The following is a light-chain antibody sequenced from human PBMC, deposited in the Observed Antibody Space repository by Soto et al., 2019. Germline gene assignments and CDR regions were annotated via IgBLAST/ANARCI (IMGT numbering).Light chain of an antibody. CDR3: QSYESSLSGYV. J-gene: IGLJ1*01. Sequence: QSMLTQPPSVSVARRQSVTNSCPGSSSNIWAGYDVHWYQQLPGTAPKLLIYCNSNRPSSDPARFSVSNAATSASLATTWLQVEVEADYFCQSYESSLSGYVFANGPNV. V-gene: IGLV1-40*01. CDR2: CNS. CDR1: SSNIWAGYD.